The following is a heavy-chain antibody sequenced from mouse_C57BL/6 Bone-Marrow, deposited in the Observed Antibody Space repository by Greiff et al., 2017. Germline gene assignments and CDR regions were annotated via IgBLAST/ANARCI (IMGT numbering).Heavy chain of an antibody. CDR3: TEGAWFAY. CDR2: IRLKSDNYAT. CDR1: GFTFSNYW. V-gene: IGHV6-3*01. J-gene: IGHJ3*01. Sequence: EVKLQESGGGLVQPGGSMKLSCVASGFTFSNYWMNWVRQSPEQGLEWVAQIRLKSDNYATHYAESVKGRFTISRDDSKSSVYLQMNNLRAEDTGIYYCTEGAWFAYWGQGTLVTVSA.